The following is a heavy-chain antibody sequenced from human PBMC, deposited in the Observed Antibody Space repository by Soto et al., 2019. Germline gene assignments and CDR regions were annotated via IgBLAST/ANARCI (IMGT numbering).Heavy chain of an antibody. J-gene: IGHJ4*02. CDR2: IFHSGST. Sequence: SETLSLTCAVSGDPVNSGFYSWSWIRQPPGKGLEWIGYIFHSGSTFYNPSLENRVSISVDRSRNQFSLKLTSVTAADTAVYYCARVFSNFWYFFDYWGQGALVTVSS. V-gene: IGHV4-30-2*01. CDR3: ARVFSNFWYFFDY. D-gene: IGHD3-9*01. CDR1: GDPVNSGFYS.